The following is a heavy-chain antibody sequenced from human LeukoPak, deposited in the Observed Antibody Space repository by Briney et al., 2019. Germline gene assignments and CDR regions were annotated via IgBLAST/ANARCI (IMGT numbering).Heavy chain of an antibody. CDR1: GFSFSIYS. V-gene: IGHV3-48*01. Sequence: GGFLRLSCAASGFSFSIYSMNWVRRAPGKGLEWISYVTNSGSATCYADSVKGRFTVSRDNSKNTLYLQMNTLRAEDTAVYYCARGSSGYDRDAFDIWGQGTMVTVSS. J-gene: IGHJ3*02. D-gene: IGHD5-12*01. CDR3: ARGSSGYDRDAFDI. CDR2: VTNSGSAT.